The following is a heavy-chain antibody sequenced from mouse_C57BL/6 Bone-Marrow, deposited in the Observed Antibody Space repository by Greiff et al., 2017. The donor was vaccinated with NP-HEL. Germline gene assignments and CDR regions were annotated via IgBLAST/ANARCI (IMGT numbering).Heavy chain of an antibody. CDR3: ARALLLGDYYYAMEY. CDR2: IYPSDSET. J-gene: IGHJ4*01. CDR1: GYTFTSYW. V-gene: IGHV1-61*01. Sequence: QVQLQQPGAELVRPGSSVKLSCKASGYTFTSYWMDWVKQRPGQGLEWIGNIYPSDSETHYNQKFKDKATLTVDKSSSTAYMQLSSLTSEDSAGYYCARALLLGDYYYAMEYWGQGTSVTVSS. D-gene: IGHD1-1*01.